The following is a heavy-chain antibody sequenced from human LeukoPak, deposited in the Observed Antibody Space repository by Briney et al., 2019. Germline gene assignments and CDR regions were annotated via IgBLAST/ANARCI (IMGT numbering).Heavy chain of an antibody. J-gene: IGHJ4*02. CDR1: RFTFSSYA. CDR2: ISGSGGST. V-gene: IGHV3-23*01. D-gene: IGHD3-22*01. CDR3: AWYCYDSSGYTLFDY. Sequence: GGSLRLSCAASRFTFSSYAMSWVRQAPGKGLEWVSAISGSGGSTYYADSVKGRFTISRDNSKNTLYLQMNSLRAEDTAVYYCAWYCYDSSGYTLFDYWGQGTLVTVSS.